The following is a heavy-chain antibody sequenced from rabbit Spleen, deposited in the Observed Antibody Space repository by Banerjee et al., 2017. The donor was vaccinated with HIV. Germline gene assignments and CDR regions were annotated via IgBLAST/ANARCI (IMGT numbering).Heavy chain of an antibody. CDR1: GFSFNDDYV. CDR3: VRDTWAFNL. CDR2: IDPVFGIT. J-gene: IGHJ4*01. V-gene: IGHV1S47*01. D-gene: IGHD3-1*01. Sequence: EQLEESGGGLVKPGASLTLTCKASGFSFNDDYVMCWVRQSPGKGLEWIGYIDPVFGITYYASWVNGRFSISRENTQNTVSLQMNSLTAADTATYFCVRDTWAFNLWGPGTLVTVS.